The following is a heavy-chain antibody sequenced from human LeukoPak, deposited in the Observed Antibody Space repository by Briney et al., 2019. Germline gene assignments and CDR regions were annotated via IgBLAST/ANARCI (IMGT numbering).Heavy chain of an antibody. J-gene: IGHJ6*02. Sequence: GGSLRLSCAASGFTFSSYWMNWARQAPGKGLEWVASINHNGNVNYYVVSVKGRFTISRDNAKNSLYLQMSNLRAEDTAVYFCARGGGLDVWGQGATVTVSS. CDR1: GFTFSSYW. CDR3: ARGGGLDV. D-gene: IGHD3-16*01. CDR2: INHNGNVN. V-gene: IGHV3-7*03.